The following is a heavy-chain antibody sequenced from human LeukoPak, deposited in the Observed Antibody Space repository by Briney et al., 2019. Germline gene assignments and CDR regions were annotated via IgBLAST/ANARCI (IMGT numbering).Heavy chain of an antibody. V-gene: IGHV1-8*01. Sequence: GASVTASFKASGYAFTSYDINWVRQATGQGLEWMGWMNPNSGNTGYAQKFQGRVTMTRNTSISTAYMELSSLRSEDTAVYYCARGIAAHYFDYWGQGTLVTVSS. CDR2: MNPNSGNT. CDR3: ARGIAAHYFDY. D-gene: IGHD6-6*01. J-gene: IGHJ4*02. CDR1: GYAFTSYD.